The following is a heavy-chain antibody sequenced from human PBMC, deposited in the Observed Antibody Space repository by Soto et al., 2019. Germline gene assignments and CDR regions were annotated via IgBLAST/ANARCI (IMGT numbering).Heavy chain of an antibody. V-gene: IGHV4-39*01. J-gene: IGHJ5*02. D-gene: IGHD3-10*01. CDR2: MHYSGST. CDR1: GGSISSSNYY. Sequence: SETLSLTCTVSGGSISSSNYYWGWIRQPPGKGLEWIGTMHYSGSTNYNPSLKSRVTTSVDTSKNQFSLKLSSVTAADTAVYYCARRTPLYASESSRFDPWGQGALVTVSS. CDR3: ARRTPLYASESSRFDP.